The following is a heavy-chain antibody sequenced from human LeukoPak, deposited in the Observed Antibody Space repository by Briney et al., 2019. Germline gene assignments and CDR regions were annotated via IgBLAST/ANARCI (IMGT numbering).Heavy chain of an antibody. J-gene: IGHJ5*02. D-gene: IGHD3-9*01. Sequence: ASVKVSCKVSGYTLTELSMHWVRQAPGKGLEWMGGFDPEDGEKIYTQKFQGRVTMTEDTSTDTAYMELSSLRSEDTAVYYCAIPLEDHAILPGSAKDLWGQGTLVTVSS. CDR1: GYTLTELS. CDR2: FDPEDGEK. CDR3: AIPLEDHAILPGSAKDL. V-gene: IGHV1-24*01.